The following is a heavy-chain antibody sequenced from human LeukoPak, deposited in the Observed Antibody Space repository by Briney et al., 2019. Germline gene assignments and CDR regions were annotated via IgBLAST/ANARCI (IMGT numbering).Heavy chain of an antibody. J-gene: IGHJ5*02. D-gene: IGHD6-6*01. CDR3: ATVAGSSLSRNYLDP. CDR1: GFNFDDYA. V-gene: IGHV3-9*01. CDR2: ISLNSANI. Sequence: GRSLRLSCAASGFNFDDYAMPWVRQPPGKGLDWVSVISLNSANIGYADSVKGRFTISRDNAKNSLYLQMNSLRDEDSAFYYCATVAGSSLSRNYLDPWGQGTLVTVSS.